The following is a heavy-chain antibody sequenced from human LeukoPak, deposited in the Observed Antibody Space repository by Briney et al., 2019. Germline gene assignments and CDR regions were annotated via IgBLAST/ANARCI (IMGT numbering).Heavy chain of an antibody. V-gene: IGHV4-38-2*02. CDR3: ASTRLLWFGELFGWFDP. D-gene: IGHD3-10*01. CDR1: GYSISSGYY. Sequence: SETLSLTCTVSGYSISSGYYGGWIRQPPGKGLEWIGNIYHSGSTYYNTSLKSRVTISVETSKNQFSLKLSSVTAADTAVYYCASTRLLWFGELFGWFDPWGQGTLVTASS. CDR2: IYHSGST. J-gene: IGHJ5*02.